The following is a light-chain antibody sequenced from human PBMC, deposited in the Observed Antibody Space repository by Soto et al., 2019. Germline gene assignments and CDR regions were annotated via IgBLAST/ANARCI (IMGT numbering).Light chain of an antibody. CDR1: QSVRNF. J-gene: IGKJ2*01. V-gene: IGKV1-33*01. Sequence: DIQMTQSPSSLSASVGDRVTISCQASQSVRNFLNWYQQKPGKAPRLLISDTSNLETGVPSRFRGSGSGTDTTLSITNLQPEDGATYSCQQYDDLPTFGQGTKVDI. CDR2: DTS. CDR3: QQYDDLPT.